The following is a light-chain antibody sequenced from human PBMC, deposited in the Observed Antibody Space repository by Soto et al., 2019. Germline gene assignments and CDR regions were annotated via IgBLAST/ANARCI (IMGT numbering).Light chain of an antibody. CDR1: QTVRNNY. Sequence: EFVLTQSPGTLSLSPGARAPLSCRASQTVRNNYLAWYQQKPGQAPRLLIYDASSRATGIPDRFSGGGSGTDFTLTISRLEPEDFAVYYCQQSSSYPLTFGGGTKVDIK. CDR3: QQSSSYPLT. V-gene: IGKV3-20*01. CDR2: DAS. J-gene: IGKJ4*01.